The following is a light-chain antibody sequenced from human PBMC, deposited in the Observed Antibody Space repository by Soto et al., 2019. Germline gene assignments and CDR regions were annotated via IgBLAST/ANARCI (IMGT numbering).Light chain of an antibody. J-gene: IGKJ1*01. V-gene: IGKV1-5*01. Sequence: DIQMTQSPSTLSASVGATVTLTCRASQSVSGWLAWYQQKPGEAPKLLIYDASAWPRGVPARFSGSRSGTKFTLTIASLQPDDFATYYCQQYNSYSRTFGQGTKVHIK. CDR3: QQYNSYSRT. CDR1: QSVSGW. CDR2: DAS.